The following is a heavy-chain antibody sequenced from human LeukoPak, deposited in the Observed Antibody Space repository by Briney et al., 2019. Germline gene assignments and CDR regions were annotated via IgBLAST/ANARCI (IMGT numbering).Heavy chain of an antibody. V-gene: IGHV3-30*04. D-gene: IGHD2-15*01. J-gene: IGHJ4*02. CDR3: AKDLGYCSGNRCLATDY. CDR1: GFTFSSYA. Sequence: GGSLRLSCSASGFTFSSYAMHWVRQAPGKGLEWVAVISYNGRNQNYADSVQGRFTISRDNSKNTLYLQMNSLRAEDTAVYYCAKDLGYCSGNRCLATDYWGQGTLVTVSS. CDR2: ISYNGRNQ.